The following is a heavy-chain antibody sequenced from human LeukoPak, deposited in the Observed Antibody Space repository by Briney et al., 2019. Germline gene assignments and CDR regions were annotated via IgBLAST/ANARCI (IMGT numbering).Heavy chain of an antibody. CDR3: AKDLGGPYYDFWSGYNDGHDY. CDR2: ISGSGGST. D-gene: IGHD3-3*01. Sequence: GGSLRLSCAASGFTFSSYAMSWVRQAPGKGLEWVSAISGSGGSTYYADSVKGRFTISRDNSKNTLYLQMNSLRAEDTAVYYCAKDLGGPYYDFWSGYNDGHDYWGQGTLVTVSS. CDR1: GFTFSSYA. J-gene: IGHJ4*02. V-gene: IGHV3-23*01.